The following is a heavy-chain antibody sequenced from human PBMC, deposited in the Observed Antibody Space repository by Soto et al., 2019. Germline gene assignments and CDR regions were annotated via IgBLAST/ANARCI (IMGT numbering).Heavy chain of an antibody. CDR1: GASITSHNW. CDR3: TRSNLQGFGFDP. J-gene: IGHJ5*02. V-gene: IGHV4-4*02. Sequence: QVQLQESGPGLLQPSGTLSLTCIVSGASITSHNWWSWVRQSPGTGPEWIGEIDLTATTTYSPALKSRVTISADKSKNSFSLKLDSVTAADTAVYYCTRSNLQGFGFDPWGQGTLVTVSS. D-gene: IGHD4-4*01. CDR2: IDLTATT.